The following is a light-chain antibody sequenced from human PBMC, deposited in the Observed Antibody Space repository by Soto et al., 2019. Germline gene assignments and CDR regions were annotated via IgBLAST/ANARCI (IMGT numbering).Light chain of an antibody. J-gene: IGLJ1*01. CDR2: EVS. Sequence: QSALTQPPSASGSPGQSVTISCTGTSSDVGDYDYVSWYQHHPGKAPKLMIYEVSKRPSGVPDRFSGSKYGNTASLTVSGLQAEDEADYYCSSYAGSNDYVFGTGTKVTVL. CDR3: SSYAGSNDYV. CDR1: SSDVGDYDY. V-gene: IGLV2-8*01.